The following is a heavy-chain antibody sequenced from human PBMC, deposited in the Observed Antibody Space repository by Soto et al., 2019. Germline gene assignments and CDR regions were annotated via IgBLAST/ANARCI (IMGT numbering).Heavy chain of an antibody. CDR3: ARVSGESYPRSRVFHS. J-gene: IGHJ4*02. V-gene: IGHV3-23*01. Sequence: GGSLRLSCAASGFTFSSNAMSWVRQAPGKGLEWVSVITDTGGDTLYADSVKGRFTISRDNSKNTLYLQMNSLRAEDTAIYYCARVSGESYPRSRVFHSWCPGPRVTVSS. D-gene: IGHD1-26*01. CDR2: ITDTGGDT. CDR1: GFTFSSNA.